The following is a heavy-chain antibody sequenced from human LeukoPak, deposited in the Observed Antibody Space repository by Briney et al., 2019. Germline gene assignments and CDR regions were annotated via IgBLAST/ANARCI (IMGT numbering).Heavy chain of an antibody. J-gene: IGHJ4*02. CDR3: AKTLLSRSMAAAVDY. V-gene: IGHV3-23*01. Sequence: GGSLRLSCAASGFTFSSYAMSWVRQAPGKGLEWVSAISGSGGSTYYADSVKGRFTISRDNSKNTLYLQMNSLRAEDTAVYYCAKTLLSRSMAAAVDYWGQGTLVTVSS. CDR2: ISGSGGST. CDR1: GFTFSSYA. D-gene: IGHD6-13*01.